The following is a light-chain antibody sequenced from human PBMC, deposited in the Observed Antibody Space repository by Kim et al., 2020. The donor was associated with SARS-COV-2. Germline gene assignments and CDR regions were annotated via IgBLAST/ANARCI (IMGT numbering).Light chain of an antibody. CDR3: QQYYSWPRT. CDR2: GAF. J-gene: IGKJ1*01. V-gene: IGKV3-15*01. CDR1: QSININ. Sequence: VSPGERATLSCRASQSININLAWYKQKPGQAPRLLMYGAFTRATDIPARFSGSGSGTEFTLTISRLQSEDFAVYYCQQYYSWPRTFGQGTKVEIK.